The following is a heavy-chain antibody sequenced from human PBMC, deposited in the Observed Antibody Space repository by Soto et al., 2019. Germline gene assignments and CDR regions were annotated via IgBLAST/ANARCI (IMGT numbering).Heavy chain of an antibody. J-gene: IGHJ6*02. V-gene: IGHV3-48*03. CDR2: ISVSGSMR. CDR3: ATAGLTGTV. Sequence: GGSLRLSCAPSGFTFSSNEMNWVRQAPGKGLEWVSYISVSGSMRFYADAVGGRFTISRDNTKKMLYLQMNSLRVEDTALYYCATAGLTGTVWGQGNTVTVSS. D-gene: IGHD3-9*01. CDR1: GFTFSSNE.